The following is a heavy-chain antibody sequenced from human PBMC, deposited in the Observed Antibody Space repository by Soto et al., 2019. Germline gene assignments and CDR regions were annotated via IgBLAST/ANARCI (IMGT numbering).Heavy chain of an antibody. CDR1: GFTFKSHA. Sequence: QVQLVESGGGVVQPGTSLRLSCAASGFTFKSHAMHWVRQATGKGLEWMAVIAYDGNEKFYADSVKGRFTISRDNSKNALYLQINTLRNEETAVYYCGKDVGDYVPYYYGVDVWGQGTTVTVSS. CDR2: IAYDGNEK. CDR3: GKDVGDYVPYYYGVDV. D-gene: IGHD1-26*01. V-gene: IGHV3-30*18. J-gene: IGHJ6*02.